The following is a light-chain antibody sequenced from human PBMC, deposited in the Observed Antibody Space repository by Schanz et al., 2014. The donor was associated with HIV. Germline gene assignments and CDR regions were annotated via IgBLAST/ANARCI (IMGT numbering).Light chain of an antibody. CDR3: QYFGNSGGT. V-gene: IGKV3-20*01. CDR2: AAS. CDR1: QRLSSSY. Sequence: EIVLTQSPGSLSLSPGGRATLSCGASQRLSSSYLAWYQQKPGQAPRLLIYAASRRASGIPDRFSGSGSGAEFTLTISRLEPEDFAVYFCQYFGNSGGTFGGGTKVEIK. J-gene: IGKJ4*01.